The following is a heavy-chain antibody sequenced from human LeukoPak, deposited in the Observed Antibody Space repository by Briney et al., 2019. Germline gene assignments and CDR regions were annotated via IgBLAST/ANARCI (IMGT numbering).Heavy chain of an antibody. J-gene: IGHJ4*02. D-gene: IGHD3-10*01. CDR3: ARARITLVRGPDVINYYFDY. Sequence: HPGGSLRLSCAASGYSFSSYSMIWVRQAPAKGLEWVSYITSSSTTIYYADSVKCRFTISRDNAKNTLYLQMNNLRGEDTAVYYCARARITLVRGPDVINYYFDYWGQGTLVTVSS. CDR2: ITSSSTTI. CDR1: GYSFSSYS. V-gene: IGHV3-48*01.